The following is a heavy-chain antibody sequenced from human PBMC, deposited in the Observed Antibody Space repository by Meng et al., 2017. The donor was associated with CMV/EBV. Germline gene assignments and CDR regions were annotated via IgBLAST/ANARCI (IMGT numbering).Heavy chain of an antibody. CDR2: IYYSGSN. J-gene: IGHJ4*02. V-gene: IGHV4-30-4*08. CDR3: ARDNRRGGVDY. CDR1: GGASSSGDSY. D-gene: IGHD3-3*01. Sequence: VQLQGSGPGLVKPSPSLSLTCTVSGGASSSGDSYWSWIRQPPGKGLEWIGYIYYSGSNYYNPSLKSRVTISVDTSKNQFSLKLSSVTAADTAVYYCARDNRRGGVDYWGQGTLVTVSS.